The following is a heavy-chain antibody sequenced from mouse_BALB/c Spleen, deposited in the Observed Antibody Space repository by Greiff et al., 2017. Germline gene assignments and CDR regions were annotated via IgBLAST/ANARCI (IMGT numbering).Heavy chain of an antibody. V-gene: IGHV5-12-2*01. Sequence: EVQRVESGGGLVQPGGSLKLSCAASGFTFSSYTMSWVRQTPEKRLEWVAYISNGGGSTYYPDTVKGRFTISRDNAKNTLYLQMSSLKSEDTAMYYCARQGLRRAMDYWGQGTSVTVSS. D-gene: IGHD3-1*01. CDR1: GFTFSSYT. CDR3: ARQGLRRAMDY. CDR2: ISNGGGST. J-gene: IGHJ4*01.